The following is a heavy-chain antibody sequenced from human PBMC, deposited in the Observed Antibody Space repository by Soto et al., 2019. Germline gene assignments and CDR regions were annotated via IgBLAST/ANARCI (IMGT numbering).Heavy chain of an antibody. J-gene: IGHJ4*01. CDR2: IRNKANSYTT. D-gene: IGHD4-4*01. V-gene: IGHV3-72*01. CDR3: SRAGILTTPYYFDY. Sequence: GGSLRLSCPAFGFTFSDHYMYWVCQAPGKGLEWVGRIRNKANSYTTEYAASVKGRFTISRDDSKNLLFLQMYSLKTEDTAVYYCSRAGILTTPYYFDYWGQGTLVTVS. CDR1: GFTFSDHY.